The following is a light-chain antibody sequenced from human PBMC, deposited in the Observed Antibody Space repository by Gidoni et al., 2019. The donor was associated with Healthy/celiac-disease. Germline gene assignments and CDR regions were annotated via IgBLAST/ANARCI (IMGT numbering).Light chain of an antibody. V-gene: IGLV2-14*01. CDR1: SRDVGGYNY. CDR3: SSYTSSSTLV. J-gene: IGLJ2*01. CDR2: DVS. Sequence: QSALTQPASVSGSPGQSINISCTGTSRDVGGYNYFSWYQQHPGKAPKLMIYDVSNRPSGVSNRFSGSKSGNTASLTISGLQAEDEADYYCSSYTSSSTLVFGGGTKLTVL.